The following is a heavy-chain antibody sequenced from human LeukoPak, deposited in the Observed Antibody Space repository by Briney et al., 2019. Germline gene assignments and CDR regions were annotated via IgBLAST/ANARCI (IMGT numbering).Heavy chain of an antibody. V-gene: IGHV1-18*01. CDR2: ISAYNGNT. D-gene: IGHD4-17*01. J-gene: IGHJ4*02. Sequence: ASVKVSCKASGYTFTSYGISWVRQAPGQGLEWMGWISAYNGNTNYAQKLQGRVTMTTDTSTSTAYVELRGLRSDDTAVYYCARDSLDYAIDYWGQGTLVTVSS. CDR1: GYTFTSYG. CDR3: ARDSLDYAIDY.